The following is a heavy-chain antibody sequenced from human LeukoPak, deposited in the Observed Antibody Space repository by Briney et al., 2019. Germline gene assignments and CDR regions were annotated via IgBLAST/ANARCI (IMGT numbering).Heavy chain of an antibody. CDR2: IYPGDSDT. CDR3: ASGRGVTDFDY. V-gene: IGHV5-51*01. J-gene: IGHJ4*02. Sequence: GASLQISGEGSGSIFTTYWIGWVRQLCGKGLEWMGIIYPGDSDTRYSPSFQGQVTISADKSISTAYLQWSSLKASDTAMYYCASGRGVTDFDYWGQGTLVTVSS. D-gene: IGHD3-10*01. CDR1: GSIFTTYW.